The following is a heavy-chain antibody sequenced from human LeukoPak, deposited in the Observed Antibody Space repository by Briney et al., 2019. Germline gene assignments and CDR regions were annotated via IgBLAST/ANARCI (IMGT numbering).Heavy chain of an antibody. J-gene: IGHJ4*02. V-gene: IGHV2-70*04. Sequence: ESGPALVKPTQTLTLTCTFSGFSLRTRGMRVSWIRQPPGKALEWLSRIDWDDDKFYSTSLKTRLTISKDPSKNQVVLTMTNMDPVDTATYYCARAYSSGWPFNFDYWGQGTLVTVSS. CDR1: GFSLRTRGMR. CDR3: ARAYSSGWPFNFDY. CDR2: IDWDDDK. D-gene: IGHD6-19*01.